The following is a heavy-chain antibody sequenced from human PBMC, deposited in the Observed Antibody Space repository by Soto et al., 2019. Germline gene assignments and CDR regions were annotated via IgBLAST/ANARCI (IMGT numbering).Heavy chain of an antibody. V-gene: IGHV5-51*01. J-gene: IGHJ5*02. CDR3: ARYTDPGIAAAGFDP. CDR2: IYPGDSDT. CDR1: GYSFTSYW. D-gene: IGHD6-13*01. Sequence: PGESLKISCKGSGYSFTSYWIGWVRQMPGKGLEWMGIIYPGDSDTRYSPSFQGQVTISADKSISTAYLQWSSLKASDTAMYYCARYTDPGIAAAGFDPWGQGTLVTVSS.